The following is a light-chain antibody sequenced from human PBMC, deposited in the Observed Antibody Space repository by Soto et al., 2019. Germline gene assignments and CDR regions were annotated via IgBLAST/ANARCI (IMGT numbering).Light chain of an antibody. Sequence: QSALTQPASVSGAPGQSITISCTGTSSDVGSYNLVSWYQQHPGKAPKLMIYEVSKRPSGVSNRFSGSKSGNTASLTISGLQAEDEADYYCCSYAGSSPYVFGTG. V-gene: IGLV2-23*02. CDR3: CSYAGSSPYV. CDR2: EVS. CDR1: SSDVGSYNL. J-gene: IGLJ1*01.